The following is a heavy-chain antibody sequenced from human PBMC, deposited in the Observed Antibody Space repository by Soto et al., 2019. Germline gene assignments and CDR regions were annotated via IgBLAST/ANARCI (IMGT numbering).Heavy chain of an antibody. Sequence: QVQLVQSGVEVREPGASVKVSCKAVRYIFTNYGVSWVRQAPGQGLEWMGWITTYNGNTEYAQKIQGTVTMTTDASTSNAYMELGSLRTDDTAIYYCARALTGYGMDVWGQGTTVTISS. CDR3: ARALTGYGMDV. CDR2: ITTYNGNT. V-gene: IGHV1-18*01. CDR1: RYIFTNYG. J-gene: IGHJ6*02.